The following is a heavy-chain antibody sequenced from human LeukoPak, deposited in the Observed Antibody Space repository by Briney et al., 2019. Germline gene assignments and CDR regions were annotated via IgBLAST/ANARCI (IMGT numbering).Heavy chain of an antibody. CDR1: GFTFSSYE. CDR2: ISSSGSTI. D-gene: IGHD3-10*01. CDR3: ARGTNYYGSGSYYKG. V-gene: IGHV3-48*03. J-gene: IGHJ4*02. Sequence: GGSLRLSCAASGFTFSSYEMNWVRQAPGKGLEWVSYISSSGSTIYYADSVKGRFTISRDNAKNSLYLQMNSLRAEDTAVYYCARGTNYYGSGSYYKGWGQGTLVTVSS.